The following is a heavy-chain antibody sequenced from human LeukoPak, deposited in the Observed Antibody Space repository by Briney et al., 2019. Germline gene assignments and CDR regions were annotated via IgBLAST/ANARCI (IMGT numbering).Heavy chain of an antibody. CDR1: GFTFSNYG. CDR3: ARGGNYWPQWWFDP. J-gene: IGHJ5*02. Sequence: GGSLRLSCAASGFTFSNYGIFWVRHPPGKGLEWVAAISGSGGTTYYTDSVKGRFTISRDHSKNTLYLQMNSLRAEDTAVYYCARGGNYWPQWWFDPWGRGTLVSVSS. CDR2: ISGSGGTT. D-gene: IGHD1-26*01. V-gene: IGHV3-23*01.